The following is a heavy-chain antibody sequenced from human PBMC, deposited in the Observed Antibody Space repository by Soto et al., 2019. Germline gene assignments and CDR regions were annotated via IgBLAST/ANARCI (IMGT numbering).Heavy chain of an antibody. CDR2: IIPIFGTA. J-gene: IGHJ4*02. CDR3: ASNDYGDYGAGGPFDY. D-gene: IGHD4-17*01. CDR1: GGTFSSYA. V-gene: IGHV1-69*06. Sequence: QVQLVQSGAEVKKPGSSVKVSCKASGGTFSSYAISWVRQAPGQGLAWMGGIIPIFGTANYAQKFQGRVTITADKSTSTAYMELSSLRSEDTAVYYCASNDYGDYGAGGPFDYWGQGTLVTVSS.